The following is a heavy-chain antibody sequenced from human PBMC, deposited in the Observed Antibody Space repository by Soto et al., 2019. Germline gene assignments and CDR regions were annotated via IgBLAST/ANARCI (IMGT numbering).Heavy chain of an antibody. V-gene: IGHV4-39*01. J-gene: IGHJ4*02. CDR1: GGSISGSTYY. CDR3: ARARVTTHDY. CDR2: IYYSGST. Sequence: SETLSLTCTVSGGSISGSTYYWGWIRQPPGKGLECIASIYYSGSTYYNPSLKSRVTISVDTSKNQFSLRLSSVTAADTAVYYCARARVTTHDYWGQGTLVTVS. D-gene: IGHD4-17*01.